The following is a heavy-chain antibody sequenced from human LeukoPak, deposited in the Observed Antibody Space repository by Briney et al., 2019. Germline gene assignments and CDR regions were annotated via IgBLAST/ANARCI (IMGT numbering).Heavy chain of an antibody. Sequence: SGGSLRLSCAASGFTFSSYAMHWVRQAPGKGLEWVAVISYDGSNKYYADSVKGRFTISRDNAKKSLYLQMNSLRAEDTAVYYCARDEYIHGDLTNFDSWGQGTLVIVSS. CDR3: ARDEYIHGDLTNFDS. CDR2: ISYDGSNK. D-gene: IGHD4-17*01. J-gene: IGHJ4*02. V-gene: IGHV3-30*04. CDR1: GFTFSSYA.